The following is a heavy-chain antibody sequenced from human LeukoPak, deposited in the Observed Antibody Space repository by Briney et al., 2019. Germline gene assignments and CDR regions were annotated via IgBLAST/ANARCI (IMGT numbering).Heavy chain of an antibody. Sequence: GGSLRLSCAASGFTFSSYTMSWVRQAPGKGLEWVSTITTSDGNTYYAVSVKGRFTVSRDNSKNTLFLQMNSLRAEDTAVYYCAKDGGLWVSAHWGDSWGRGTLVTVSS. J-gene: IGHJ4*02. D-gene: IGHD7-27*01. CDR3: AKDGGLWVSAHWGDS. V-gene: IGHV3-23*01. CDR2: ITTSDGNT. CDR1: GFTFSSYT.